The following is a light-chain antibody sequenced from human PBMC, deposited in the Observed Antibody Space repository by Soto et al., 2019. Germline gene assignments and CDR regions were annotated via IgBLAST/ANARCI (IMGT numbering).Light chain of an antibody. CDR2: GNS. J-gene: IGLJ2*01. CDR3: QSYDSSLSVV. Sequence: QSVLTQPPSVSGAPGQRVTISCTGSSSNIGAGYDVHWYQQLPGTAPKLLIYGNSNRPSGVPDRFSGSKSGTSASLAITGLQAEHEADYYCQSYDSSLSVVFGGRTKLTVL. V-gene: IGLV1-40*01. CDR1: SSNIGAGYD.